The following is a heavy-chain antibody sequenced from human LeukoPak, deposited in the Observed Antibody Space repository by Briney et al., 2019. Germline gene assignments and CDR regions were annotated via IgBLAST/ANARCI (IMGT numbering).Heavy chain of an antibody. D-gene: IGHD3-3*01. Sequence: SETLSLTCAVYGGSFSGYYWSWIRQPPGKGLEWIGEINHSGSTNYNPSLKSRVTISVDTSKNQFSLKLSSVTAADTAVYYCARSEHLYDFWSGYYAGYFDYWGQGTLVTVSS. V-gene: IGHV4-34*01. CDR2: INHSGST. J-gene: IGHJ4*02. CDR3: ARSEHLYDFWSGYYAGYFDY. CDR1: GGSFSGYY.